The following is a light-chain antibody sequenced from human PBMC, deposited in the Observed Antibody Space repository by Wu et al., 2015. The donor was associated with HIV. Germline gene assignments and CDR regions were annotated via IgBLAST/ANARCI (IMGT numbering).Light chain of an antibody. CDR3: QQLNSYPLT. CDR1: QDITTY. V-gene: IGKV1-9*01. CDR2: DAS. Sequence: DIQMTQSPSSLSASIGDRVTITCRASQDITTYLAWYQQTPGKAPKVLIYDASTLQSGVPSRFSGSGSGTDFTLTISGLHREDFATYYCQQLNSYPLTFGQGTRLEIK. J-gene: IGKJ5*01.